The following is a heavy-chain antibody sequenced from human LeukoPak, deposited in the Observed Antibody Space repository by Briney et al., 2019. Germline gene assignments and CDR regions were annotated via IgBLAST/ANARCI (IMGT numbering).Heavy chain of an antibody. CDR2: ITIRGDGT. D-gene: IGHD3-22*01. CDR1: GFTFSNYG. V-gene: IGHV3-23*01. Sequence: GGSLRLSCAASGFTFSNYGMSWVRQAPGRGLEWVSAITIRGDGTYYADSVKGRFTISRDNSKGSVYLQMNSLRAEDTAVYYCGSSHYYDSGGYYYDYRGQGTLVTVSS. CDR3: GSSHYYDSGGYYYDY. J-gene: IGHJ4*02.